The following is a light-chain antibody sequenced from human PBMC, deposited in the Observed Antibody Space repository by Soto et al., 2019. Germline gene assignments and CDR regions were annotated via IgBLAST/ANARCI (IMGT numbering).Light chain of an antibody. CDR2: GAS. CDR3: QQLERYPST. CDR1: PAIASF. Sequence: IQLTQSPSSLSATVGDRVTITCRASPAIASFLAWYQQKPGTAPKLLIYGASTLQSGVPSRFSGSRSGTDYTLTIASLQPEDFATYYCQQLERYPSTFGGGTKVDIK. V-gene: IGKV1-9*01. J-gene: IGKJ4*01.